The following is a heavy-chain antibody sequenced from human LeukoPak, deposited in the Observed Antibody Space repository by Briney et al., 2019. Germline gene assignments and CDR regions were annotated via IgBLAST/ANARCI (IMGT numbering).Heavy chain of an antibody. D-gene: IGHD3-22*01. CDR2: ISYDGSNK. Sequence: GGSLRLSCAASGFTFSSYWMSWVRQAPGKGLEWVAVISYDGSNKYYADSVKGRFTISRDNSKNTLYLQMNSLRAEDTAVYYCARGTVYYYDSSGTFDYWGQGTLVTVSS. V-gene: IGHV3-30-3*01. CDR3: ARGTVYYYDSSGTFDY. CDR1: GFTFSSYW. J-gene: IGHJ4*02.